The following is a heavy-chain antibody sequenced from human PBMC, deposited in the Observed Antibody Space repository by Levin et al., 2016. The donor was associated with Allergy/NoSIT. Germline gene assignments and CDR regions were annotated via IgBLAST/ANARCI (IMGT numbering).Heavy chain of an antibody. D-gene: IGHD3-22*01. CDR1: GFTFSSYA. CDR3: AKAGITMIVVVIPWYFDL. CDR2: ISGSGGST. J-gene: IGHJ2*01. V-gene: IGHV3-23*01. Sequence: GGSLRLSCAASGFTFSSYAMSWVRQAPGKGLEWVSAISGSGGSTYYADSVKGRFTISRDNSKNTLYLQMNSLRAEDTAVYYCAKAGITMIVVVIPWYFDLWGRGTLVTVSS.